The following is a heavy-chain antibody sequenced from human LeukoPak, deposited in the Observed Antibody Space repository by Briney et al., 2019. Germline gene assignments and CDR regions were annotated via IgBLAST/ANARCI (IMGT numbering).Heavy chain of an antibody. CDR1: GFTFSSYS. CDR2: ISSSSSYI. Sequence: PGGSLRLSCAASGFTFSSYSMNWVRQAPGKGLEWVSSISSSSSYIYYADSVKGRFTISRDNAKNSLYLQMNSLRAEDTAVYYCARDNSSLWFGELLFGYYYYYGMDVWGQGTTVTVSS. D-gene: IGHD3-10*01. J-gene: IGHJ6*02. CDR3: ARDNSSLWFGELLFGYYYYYGMDV. V-gene: IGHV3-21*01.